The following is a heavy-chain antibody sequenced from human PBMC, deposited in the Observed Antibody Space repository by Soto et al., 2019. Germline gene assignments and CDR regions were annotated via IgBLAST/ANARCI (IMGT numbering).Heavy chain of an antibody. J-gene: IGHJ3*02. V-gene: IGHV4-59*01. CDR1: GGSISSYY. D-gene: IGHD3-22*01. CDR2: IYYSGST. CDR3: ARAHWDYYDSSGYVDAFDI. Sequence: GTLSLTCTVSGGSISSYYWSWIRQPPGKGLEWIGYIYYSGSTNYNPSLKSRVTISVDTSKNQFSLKLSSVTAADTAVYYCARAHWDYYDSSGYVDAFDIWGQGTMVTVS.